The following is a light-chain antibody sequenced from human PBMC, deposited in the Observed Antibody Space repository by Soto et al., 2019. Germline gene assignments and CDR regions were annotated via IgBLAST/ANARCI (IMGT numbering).Light chain of an antibody. CDR3: SSYTGSAALVI. Sequence: QSALTQPASVSGSLGQSITISCTGTSIDVGGYNYVSWYQQHPGQAPKLLIYDVSHRPSGISYRFSGSKSGNTASLTISGLQADDEADYYCSSYTGSAALVIFGGGTKLTVL. J-gene: IGLJ2*01. CDR1: SIDVGGYNY. CDR2: DVS. V-gene: IGLV2-14*03.